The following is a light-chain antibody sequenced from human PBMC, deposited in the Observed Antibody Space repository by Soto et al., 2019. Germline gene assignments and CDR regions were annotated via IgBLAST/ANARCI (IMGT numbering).Light chain of an antibody. CDR3: QQRSNWPSIT. CDR1: QSVSNNY. Sequence: EIVLTQSPGTLSLSPGERATLSCRASQSVSNNYLAWYQQRPGQAPRLLIYDASTRATGIPARFSGSGTGTDFTLTISSLEPEDSAVYHCQQRSNWPSITFGQGTRLEIK. V-gene: IGKV3D-20*02. CDR2: DAS. J-gene: IGKJ5*01.